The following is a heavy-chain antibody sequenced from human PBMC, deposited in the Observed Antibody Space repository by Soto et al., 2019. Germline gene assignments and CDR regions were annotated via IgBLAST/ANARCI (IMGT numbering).Heavy chain of an antibody. CDR1: GYTFTSYA. Sequence: QVQLVQSGAEVKTPGASVKIFCKTCGYTFTSYALHWVRQAPGQRLEWMGWINAGNGNTKYSQKFQGRVIITRNKSAITAYMELRSLRSEDKAVYYCARDSGGMDVWGQGTTVTVSS. J-gene: IGHJ6*02. V-gene: IGHV1-3*01. CDR2: INAGNGNT. CDR3: ARDSGGMDV.